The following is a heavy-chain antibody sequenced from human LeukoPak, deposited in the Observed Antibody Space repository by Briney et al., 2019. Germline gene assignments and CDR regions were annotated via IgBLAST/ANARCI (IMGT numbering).Heavy chain of an antibody. CDR3: ARGDSSSWSFKI. J-gene: IGHJ4*02. D-gene: IGHD6-13*01. CDR1: GGSISSGDYY. Sequence: SETLSLTCTVSGGSISSGDYYWGWIRQPPGKGLEWIAYIYYSGSTYYNPSLKSRVTISVNTSKNQFSLKLSSVTAADTAVYYCARGDSSSWSFKIWGQGTLVTVSS. CDR2: IYYSGST. V-gene: IGHV4-30-4*01.